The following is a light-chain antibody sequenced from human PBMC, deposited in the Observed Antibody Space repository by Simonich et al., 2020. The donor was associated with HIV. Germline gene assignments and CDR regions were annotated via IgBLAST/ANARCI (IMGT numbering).Light chain of an antibody. CDR2: WAS. Sequence: DIVMTQSPDSLAVSLGERATINCKSSQSVLSSSNNKNYLAWYQQKPGQPPKLLIYWASTREAGVPDRFSASGSGTDFTLTISSLQAEDVAIYYCQQYYSIPRTFGQGTKVEIK. CDR1: QSVLSSSNNKNY. CDR3: QQYYSIPRT. J-gene: IGKJ1*01. V-gene: IGKV4-1*01.